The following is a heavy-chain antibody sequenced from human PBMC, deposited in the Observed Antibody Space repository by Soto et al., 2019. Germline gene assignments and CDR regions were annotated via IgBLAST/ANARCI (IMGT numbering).Heavy chain of an antibody. V-gene: IGHV2-5*02. J-gene: IGHJ5*02. CDR1: GFSLSTSGVG. D-gene: IGHD3-16*01. Sequence: SGPTLVNPTQTLTLTCTFSGFSLSTSGVGVGWIRQPPGKALEWLALIYWDDDKRYSPSLKSRLTITKDTSKNQVVLTMTNMDPVDTATFYCAHILYDYVWGTNWFDPWGQGTLVTVSS. CDR3: AHILYDYVWGTNWFDP. CDR2: IYWDDDK.